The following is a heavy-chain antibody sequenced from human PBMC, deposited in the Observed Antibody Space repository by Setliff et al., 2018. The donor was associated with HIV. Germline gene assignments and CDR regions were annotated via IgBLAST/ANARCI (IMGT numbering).Heavy chain of an antibody. V-gene: IGHV4-61*02. D-gene: IGHD5-12*01. Sequence: SETLSLTCTVSGGSISSGSYYWSWIRQPAGKGLEWIGRIYTSGSTNYNPSLKSRVTISVDTSKNQFSLKLSSVTAADTAVYYCATGQMATRYWGQGTLVTVSS. CDR3: ATGQMATRY. J-gene: IGHJ4*02. CDR2: IYTSGST. CDR1: GGSISSGSYY.